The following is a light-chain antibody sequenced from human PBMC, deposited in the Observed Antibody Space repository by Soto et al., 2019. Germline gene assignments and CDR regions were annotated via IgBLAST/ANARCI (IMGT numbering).Light chain of an antibody. V-gene: IGKV1-39*01. CDR3: QQSYRTPPPWT. Sequence: DIQMTQSPSSLSASVGDRVTISCPASQSISSYLNWYQQKPGKAPKLLIYAASSLQSGVPSRFSGSGSGTDFTLSISSLQPEDFATYYCQQSYRTPPPWTCGQGTKVEIK. CDR1: QSISSY. CDR2: AAS. J-gene: IGKJ1*01.